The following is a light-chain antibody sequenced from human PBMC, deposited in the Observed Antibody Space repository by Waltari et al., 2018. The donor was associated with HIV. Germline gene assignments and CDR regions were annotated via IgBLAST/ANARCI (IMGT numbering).Light chain of an antibody. CDR2: ADY. Sequence: QSVLTQPPSVSGAPGQRVTISCSGSSSNLGAYYHVNWYQQLPGAAPKLLIYADYNRPSGVPDRFSGSQSGTSASLAITGLQPEDEADYYCHSYDTSLGGFYVFGTGTKVTV. J-gene: IGLJ1*01. CDR3: HSYDTSLGGFYV. CDR1: SSNLGAYYH. V-gene: IGLV1-40*01.